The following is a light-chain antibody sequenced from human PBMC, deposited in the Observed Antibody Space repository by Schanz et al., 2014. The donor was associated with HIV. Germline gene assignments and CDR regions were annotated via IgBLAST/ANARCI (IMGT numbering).Light chain of an antibody. V-gene: IGKV3-20*01. J-gene: IGKJ2*01. CDR3: EQYGTTPYT. Sequence: EIVLTQSPGTLSLSPGERATLSCRASQSVSGFLAWYQQKPGQAPRLLIYGASSRATGIPDRFSGSGSGTDFTLTIGSLEPEDFAVYYCEQYGTTPYTFGQGTKVEIK. CDR1: QSVSGF. CDR2: GAS.